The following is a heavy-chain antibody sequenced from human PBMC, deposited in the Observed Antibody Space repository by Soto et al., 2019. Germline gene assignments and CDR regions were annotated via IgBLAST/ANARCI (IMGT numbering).Heavy chain of an antibody. D-gene: IGHD6-6*01. CDR2: IYSGGST. V-gene: IGHV3-53*01. CDR1: GFTVSSNY. J-gene: IGHJ6*02. CDR3: ATSIARYYYGMDV. Sequence: GGSLRLSCAASGFTVSSNYMSWVRQAPGKGLEWVSVIYSGGSTYYADSVKGRFTISRDNSKNTLYLQMNSLRAEDTAVYYCATSIARYYYGMDVWGQATTITVSS.